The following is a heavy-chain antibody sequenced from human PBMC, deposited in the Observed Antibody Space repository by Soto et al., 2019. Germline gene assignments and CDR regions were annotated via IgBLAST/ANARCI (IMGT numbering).Heavy chain of an antibody. CDR2: IWSGGAI. D-gene: IGHD3-10*01. CDR1: AFTVSNNY. V-gene: IGHV3-66*01. J-gene: IGHJ4*02. Sequence: AQLVESAGDLVQPGGSLRLSCPDSAFTVSNNYMSWVRQAPGKGQEWVALIWSGGAIEYVDSVRGRFTITRDNSKKTLYRQMSSLRVEDTAVYYCAGGPNRGYWGQGTLVTVSP. CDR3: AGGPNRGY.